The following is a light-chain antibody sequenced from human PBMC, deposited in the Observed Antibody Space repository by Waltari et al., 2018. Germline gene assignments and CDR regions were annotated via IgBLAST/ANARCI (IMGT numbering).Light chain of an antibody. CDR3: SSYKSSSTWV. J-gene: IGLJ3*02. V-gene: IGLV2-14*01. Sequence: QSALTQPASASGSPGQSITISCTGTSTDVGVYNYVPWYQQHPGKAPKLMIYEVSNRPSGVSNRFSGSKSGNTASLTISGLQAEDEADYYCSSYKSSSTWVFGGGTKLTVL. CDR2: EVS. CDR1: STDVGVYNY.